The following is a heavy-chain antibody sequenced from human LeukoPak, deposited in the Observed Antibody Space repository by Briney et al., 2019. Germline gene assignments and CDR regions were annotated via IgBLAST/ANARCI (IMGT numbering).Heavy chain of an antibody. CDR3: ARDLTYNSWYYFDS. CDR2: IGYDGTDK. D-gene: IGHD6-13*01. V-gene: IGHV3-30*02. Sequence: PGGSLRLSCAASGFTFSYYGMHWVRQAPGKGLEWVTFIGYDGTDKYYADSVKGRFTISRDNSKNTLSLHMNSLRAKDTAVYYCARDLTYNSWYYFDSWGQGTLVTVSS. J-gene: IGHJ4*02. CDR1: GFTFSYYG.